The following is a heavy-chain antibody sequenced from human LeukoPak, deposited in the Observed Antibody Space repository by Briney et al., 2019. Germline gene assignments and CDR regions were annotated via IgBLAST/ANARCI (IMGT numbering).Heavy chain of an antibody. CDR1: GFTFSSYS. J-gene: IGHJ5*02. D-gene: IGHD2-2*02. CDR2: ISSSSSYI. V-gene: IGHV3-21*04. CDR3: ARDGCSSTSCYRWVNWFDP. Sequence: GGSLRLSCAASGFTFSSYSMNWVRQAPGKGLEWVSSISSSSSYIYYADSVKGRFTISRDNAKNSLYLQMNSLRSEDTAVYYCARDGCSSTSCYRWVNWFDPWGQGTLVTVSS.